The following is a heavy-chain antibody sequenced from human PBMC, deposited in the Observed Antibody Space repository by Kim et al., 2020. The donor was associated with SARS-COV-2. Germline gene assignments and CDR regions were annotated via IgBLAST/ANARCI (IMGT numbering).Heavy chain of an antibody. J-gene: IGHJ6*02. Sequence: SETLSLTCTVSGGSVSSDSHYWSWIRQPPGKGLEWLGRIYYSGNTNYNPSLKSRVTISVDTSKNQFSLNLSSVTAADTAVYYCARGAGYCSSTSCYALANGMDVWGQGTTVTVSS. V-gene: IGHV4-61*01. CDR2: IYYSGNT. D-gene: IGHD2-2*01. CDR1: GGSVSSDSHY. CDR3: ARGAGYCSSTSCYALANGMDV.